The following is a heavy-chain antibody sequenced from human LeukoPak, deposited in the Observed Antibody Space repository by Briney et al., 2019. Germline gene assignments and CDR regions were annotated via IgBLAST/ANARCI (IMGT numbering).Heavy chain of an antibody. CDR1: GYTFTSYD. CDR3: AREYAGTTNAFDI. CDR2: MNPNSGNT. J-gene: IGHJ3*02. D-gene: IGHD1-1*01. V-gene: IGHV1-8*01. Sequence: ASVKVSCKASGYTFTSYDINWVRQATGQGLEWMGWMNPNSGNTGHAQKFQGRVTMTRNTSISTAYMELSSLRSEDTAVYYCAREYAGTTNAFDIWGQGTMVTVSS.